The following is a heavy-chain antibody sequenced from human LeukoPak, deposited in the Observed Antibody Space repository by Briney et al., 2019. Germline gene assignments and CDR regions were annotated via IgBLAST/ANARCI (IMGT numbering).Heavy chain of an antibody. CDR1: GGTFSSYA. Sequence: REASVKVSCKASGGTFSSYAISWVRQAPGQGREWMGRIFPILGIANYAQTFQGRVTITADKSTSTAYMELSSLRSEDPAVYYCVFWQPYGDIYYGMDVWGQGTTVTVSS. CDR2: IFPILGIA. J-gene: IGHJ6*02. CDR3: VFWQPYGDIYYGMDV. D-gene: IGHD4-17*01. V-gene: IGHV1-69*04.